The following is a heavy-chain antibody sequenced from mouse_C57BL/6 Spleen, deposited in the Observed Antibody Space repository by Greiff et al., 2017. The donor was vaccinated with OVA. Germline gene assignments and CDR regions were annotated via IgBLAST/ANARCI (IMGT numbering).Heavy chain of an antibody. CDR3: ASQYSKGAWIAY. Sequence: QVQLKQPGAELVKPGASVKLSCKASGYTFTSYWMHWVKQRPGQGLEWIGMIHPNSGRTNYNEKFKSQATLTVDKSSSTSYMQLSSQASEDSAVYYGASQYSKGAWIAYWGQGTLVTVSA. CDR2: IHPNSGRT. V-gene: IGHV1-64*01. CDR1: GYTFTSYW. D-gene: IGHD2-5*01. J-gene: IGHJ3*01.